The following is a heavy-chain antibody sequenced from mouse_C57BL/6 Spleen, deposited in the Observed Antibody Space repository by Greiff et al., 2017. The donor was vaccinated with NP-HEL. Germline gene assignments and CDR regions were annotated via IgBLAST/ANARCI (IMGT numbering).Heavy chain of an antibody. D-gene: IGHD2-3*01. V-gene: IGHV5-16*01. Sequence: EVKLVESEGGLVQSGSSMKLSCTASGFTFRDYYMAWVRPVPEKGLDWVANINYDGSSTYYLDSLRGRFIISRDNEKNILYLQMSSLKSEDTATYYCAGVDDVYYGRILNYWGQGTTLTVSS. CDR3: AGVDDVYYGRILNY. J-gene: IGHJ2*01. CDR2: INYDGSST. CDR1: GFTFRDYY.